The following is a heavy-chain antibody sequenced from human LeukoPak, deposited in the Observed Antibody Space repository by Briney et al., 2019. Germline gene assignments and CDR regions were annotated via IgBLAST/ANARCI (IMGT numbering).Heavy chain of an antibody. J-gene: IGHJ3*02. CDR3: ARSTTKAFDI. V-gene: IGHV1-18*01. CDR1: GYTFSSHG. Sequence: ASVKVSCKASGYTFSSHGISWVRQAPGQGLEWMAWISAYNGNTNYAHKLQGRVTMTTDTSTSTAYMELRSLRSDDTAVYYCARSTTKAFDIWGQGKMVTVSP. D-gene: IGHD4-17*01. CDR2: ISAYNGNT.